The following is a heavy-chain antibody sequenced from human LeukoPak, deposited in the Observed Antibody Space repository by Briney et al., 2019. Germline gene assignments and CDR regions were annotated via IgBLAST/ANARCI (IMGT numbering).Heavy chain of an antibody. D-gene: IGHD3-3*01. CDR2: ISGSGGST. J-gene: IGHJ5*02. CDR1: GFTFSSYA. Sequence: GGSLRLSCAASGFTFSSYAMSWVRQAPGKGLEWVSAISGSGGSTYYADSVKGRFTISRDNSKNTLYLQMNSLRAEDTAVYYCAKGRVSYDFWSGYYPPNNWFDPWGQGTLVTVSS. V-gene: IGHV3-23*01. CDR3: AKGRVSYDFWSGYYPPNNWFDP.